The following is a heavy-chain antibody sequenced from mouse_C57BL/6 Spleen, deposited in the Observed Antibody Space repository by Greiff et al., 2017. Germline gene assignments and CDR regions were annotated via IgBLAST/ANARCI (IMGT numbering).Heavy chain of an antibody. CDR2: IDPSDGYT. V-gene: IGHV1-50*01. CDR3: ARGGRATGVDY. D-gene: IGHD3-3*01. CDR1: GYTFTSYW. J-gene: IGHJ2*01. Sequence: VQLQQPGAELVKPGASVKLSCKASGYTFTSYWMQWVKQRPGQGLEWIGEIDPSDGYTNYNQKFKGKATLTVDTSSSTAYRQLSSLTAEDSAVYYCARGGRATGVDYGGQGTTLTVSS.